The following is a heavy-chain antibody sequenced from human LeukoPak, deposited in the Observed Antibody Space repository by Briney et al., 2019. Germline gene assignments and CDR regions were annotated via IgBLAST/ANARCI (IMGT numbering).Heavy chain of an antibody. CDR2: ISAYNGNT. CDR3: ASHVRATVTKGAFDI. D-gene: IGHD4-17*01. CDR1: GYTFTSYG. Sequence: ASVKVSCKASGYTFTSYGISWVRQAPGQGLEWMGWISAYNGNTNYAQKLQGRVTMTTDTSTSTAYMELRSLRSDHTAVYYCASHVRATVTKGAFDIWGQGTMITVSS. J-gene: IGHJ3*02. V-gene: IGHV1-18*01.